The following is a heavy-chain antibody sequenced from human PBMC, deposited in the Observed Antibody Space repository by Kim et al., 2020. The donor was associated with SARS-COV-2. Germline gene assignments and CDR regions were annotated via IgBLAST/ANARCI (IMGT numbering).Heavy chain of an antibody. CDR1: GGSFSGYY. CDR3: ARVPRLGYCSSTSCYYYYGMDV. V-gene: IGHV4-34*01. Sequence: SETLSLTCAVYGGSFSGYYWSWIRQPPGKGLEWIGEINHSGSTNYNPSLKSRVTISVDTSKNQFSLKLSSVTAADTAVYYCARVPRLGYCSSTSCYYYYGMDVWGQGTTVTVSS. D-gene: IGHD2-2*01. J-gene: IGHJ6*02. CDR2: INHSGST.